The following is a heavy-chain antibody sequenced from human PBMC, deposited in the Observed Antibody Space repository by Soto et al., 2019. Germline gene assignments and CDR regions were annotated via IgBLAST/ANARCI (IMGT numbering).Heavy chain of an antibody. J-gene: IGHJ4*02. Sequence: VGSLSLSYAASGFTFSSYWMSWVRQAPETGLEWVANIKQDGGEKYYVASVKGRFTISRDNAKNSLYLQVNSLGAEDTAVYYCARDGHYCTNGVCYIPFDYWGQGTLVTVSS. D-gene: IGHD2-8*01. CDR1: GFTFSSYW. CDR2: IKQDGGEK. V-gene: IGHV3-7*03. CDR3: ARDGHYCTNGVCYIPFDY.